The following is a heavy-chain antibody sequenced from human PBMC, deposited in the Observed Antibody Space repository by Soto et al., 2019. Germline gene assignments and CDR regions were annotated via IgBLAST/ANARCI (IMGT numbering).Heavy chain of an antibody. CDR2: MYWDDGK. V-gene: IGHV2-5*02. Sequence: QITLKESGPPLVQPTQTLTLTCTFSGFSLRTSGVGVGWIRQPPGKALEWLALMYWDDGKRYSPSLKSRLTITKDTSKHQVVLRMTNMDPVDTATYYCAHLTTGGFYFDYWGQGTRVTVSS. CDR1: GFSLRTSGVG. J-gene: IGHJ4*02. D-gene: IGHD4-17*01. CDR3: AHLTTGGFYFDY.